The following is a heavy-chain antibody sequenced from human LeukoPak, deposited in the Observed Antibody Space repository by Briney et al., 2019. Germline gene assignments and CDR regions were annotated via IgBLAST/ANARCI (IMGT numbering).Heavy chain of an antibody. V-gene: IGHV1-8*01. J-gene: IGHJ6*02. CDR3: ARGSGSRAWSGYYSNGMDV. Sequence: ASVNVSCKASGYTFTSYDINWVRQATGQGLDWMGWMNPNRGNTGYPQKSQGRVTMTSTTSISTAYMELSSLRCEDTAVYYCARGSGSRAWSGYYSNGMDVWGQGTTVTVSS. CDR2: MNPNRGNT. CDR1: GYTFTSYD. D-gene: IGHD3-3*01.